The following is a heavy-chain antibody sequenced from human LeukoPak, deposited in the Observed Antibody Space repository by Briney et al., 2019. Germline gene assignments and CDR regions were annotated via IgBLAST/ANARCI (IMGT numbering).Heavy chain of an antibody. CDR2: ITSSGAYI. CDR1: GFTFNNYN. V-gene: IGHV3-21*01. J-gene: IGHJ6*03. Sequence: GGSLRLSCAASGFTFNNYNMNWVRQAPGKALEWVSSITSSGAYIFYADSVKGRFTISRDNAKDSLYLQLNSLGPEDTAVYYCARDPYSGNYGNYYYYYMDVWGKGTTVTISS. D-gene: IGHD1-26*01. CDR3: ARDPYSGNYGNYYYYYMDV.